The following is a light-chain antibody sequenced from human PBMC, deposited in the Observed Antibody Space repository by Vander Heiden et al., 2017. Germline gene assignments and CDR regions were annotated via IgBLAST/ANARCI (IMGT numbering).Light chain of an antibody. CDR2: AAS. J-gene: IGKJ1*01. Sequence: DIQMTQSPSSLSASVGDRVTITCRASQSISSYLNWYQQKPGKAPTLLIYAASSLQSGVTSRFSGSGCGTDLDLTISSRQLEDFATYYCQQNYSNPPWTFGQGTKVEIK. CDR3: QQNYSNPPWT. V-gene: IGKV1-39*01. CDR1: QSISSY.